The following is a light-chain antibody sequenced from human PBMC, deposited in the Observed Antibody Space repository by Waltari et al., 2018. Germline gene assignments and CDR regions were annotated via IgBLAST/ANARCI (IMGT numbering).Light chain of an antibody. CDR1: SSDIGGYNY. CDR3: CSFTSGNTYV. Sequence: QSALTQPASVSGSPRQSISISCTGTSSDIGGYNYVSWYQQHPGEPPQLIIYDVSERPSGVSSRFSGSKSGNTASLAISGLQAEDEADYYCCSFTSGNTYVFGPGTKVTVL. J-gene: IGLJ1*01. V-gene: IGLV2-14*03. CDR2: DVS.